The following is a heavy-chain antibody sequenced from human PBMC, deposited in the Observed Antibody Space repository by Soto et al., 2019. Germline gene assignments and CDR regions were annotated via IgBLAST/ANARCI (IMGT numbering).Heavy chain of an antibody. Sequence: QVQLVESGGGVVQPGRSLRLSCAASGFTFSSYGMHWVRQAPGKGLEWVAVIWYDGSNKYYADSVKGRFTISRDNSKNTLDLQMNSLRAEDTAVYYCARDENERGVGYWGQGTLVTVSS. CDR3: ARDENERGVGY. CDR2: IWYDGSNK. CDR1: GFTFSSYG. D-gene: IGHD1-1*01. V-gene: IGHV3-33*01. J-gene: IGHJ4*02.